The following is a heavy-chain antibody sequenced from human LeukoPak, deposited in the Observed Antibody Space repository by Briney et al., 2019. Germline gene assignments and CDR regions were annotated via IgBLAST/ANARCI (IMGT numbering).Heavy chain of an antibody. CDR2: IYYSGST. J-gene: IGHJ4*02. V-gene: IGHV4-59*01. Sequence: SETLSLTCTVSVGSISSYYWSWIRQPPGKGLEWIGYIYYSGSTNYNPSLKNRVTISVDTSKNQFSLKLSSVTAADTAVYYCAREAPDSSGYLVDYWGQGTLVTVSS. D-gene: IGHD3-22*01. CDR3: AREAPDSSGYLVDY. CDR1: VGSISSYY.